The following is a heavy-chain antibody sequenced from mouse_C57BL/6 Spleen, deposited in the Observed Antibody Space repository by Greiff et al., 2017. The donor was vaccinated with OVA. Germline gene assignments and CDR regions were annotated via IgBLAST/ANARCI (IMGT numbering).Heavy chain of an antibody. Sequence: EVKLVESGGGLVKPGGSLKLSCAASGFTISDYGMHWVRQAPEKGLEWVAYISSGSSTIYYADTVKGRFTISRDKAKNTLFLQMTSLRSEDTAMYYVARPYYCGSSPWYFDVWGTGTTVTVSS. CDR3: ARPYYCGSSPWYFDV. J-gene: IGHJ1*03. CDR2: ISSGSSTI. V-gene: IGHV5-17*01. D-gene: IGHD1-1*01. CDR1: GFTISDYG.